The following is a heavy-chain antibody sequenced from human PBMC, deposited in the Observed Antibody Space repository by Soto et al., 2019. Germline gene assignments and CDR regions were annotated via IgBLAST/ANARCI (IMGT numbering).Heavy chain of an antibody. D-gene: IGHD3-10*01. CDR2: ISRSSSTI. J-gene: IGHJ4*02. CDR3: ARTVWFDTRVRY. CDR1: GFPSSSYG. Sequence: EVQLVESGGGLVQPGGSLNPSCAASGFPSSSYGMNWLRQDPGKGREWVSYISRSSSTIYYPDSVKGRFTISRDNAKNSLYLQMNSLRDEDTAVYYCARTVWFDTRVRYWGQGTLVTVSS. V-gene: IGHV3-48*02.